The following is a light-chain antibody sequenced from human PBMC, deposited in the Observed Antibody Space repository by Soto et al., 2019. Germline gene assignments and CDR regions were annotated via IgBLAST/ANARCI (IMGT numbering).Light chain of an antibody. CDR3: QQADTFPLT. CDR1: QGISSW. Sequence: DIPMTQSPSSVSASVGDRVTITCRASQGISSWVAWYQQKPGKAPNLLIYAAYSLQSGVPSRFSGSGSGTEFTLTISSPQPEDFAAYYCQQADTFPLTFGGGTKVEIK. J-gene: IGKJ4*01. V-gene: IGKV1-12*01. CDR2: AAY.